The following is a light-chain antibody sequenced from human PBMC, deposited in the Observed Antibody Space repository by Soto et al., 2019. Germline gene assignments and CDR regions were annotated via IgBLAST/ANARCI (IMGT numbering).Light chain of an antibody. J-gene: IGKJ5*01. CDR2: LAS. CDR1: QSLMHSIGRNY. CDR3: QQYNNWSIT. V-gene: IGKV2-28*01. Sequence: ETLMTQSPLFLPVTAGEPASISCRSSQSLMHSIGRNYLDWFLQKPGQSPQLLIYLASNRASGVPDRFSGSGSGTEFTLTISSLQSEDFAVYYCQQYNNWSITFGQGTRLEIK.